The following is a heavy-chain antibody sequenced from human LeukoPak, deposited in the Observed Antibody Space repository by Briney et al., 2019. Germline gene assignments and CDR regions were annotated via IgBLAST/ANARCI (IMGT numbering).Heavy chain of an antibody. CDR3: AKEEGSSGWVDY. CDR1: GFTFISYS. CDR2: ITGSGGST. Sequence: PGGSLRLSCAASGFTFISYSMNWVPQAPGKGLEWVSAITGSGGSTYYADSATGRFTISRDNSKNTLYLQMNSLRAEDTAVYYCAKEEGSSGWVDYWGQGTLVTVSS. J-gene: IGHJ4*02. D-gene: IGHD6-19*01. V-gene: IGHV3-23*01.